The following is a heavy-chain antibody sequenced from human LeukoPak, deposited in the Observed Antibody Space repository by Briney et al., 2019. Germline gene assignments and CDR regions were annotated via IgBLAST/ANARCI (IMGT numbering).Heavy chain of an antibody. D-gene: IGHD6-6*01. CDR3: ARWPHSIAARLTEYYYYGMDV. V-gene: IGHV1-2*02. CDR1: GYTFTSYG. CDR2: INPNSGGT. Sequence: RASVKVSCKASGYTFTSYGISRVRQAPGQGLEWMGWINPNSGGTNYAQKFQGRVTMTRDTSISTAYMELSRLRSDDTAVYYCARWPHSIAARLTEYYYYGMDVWGQGTTVTVSS. J-gene: IGHJ6*02.